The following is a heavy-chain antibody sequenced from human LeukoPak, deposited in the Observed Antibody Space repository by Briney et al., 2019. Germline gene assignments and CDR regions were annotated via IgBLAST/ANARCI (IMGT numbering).Heavy chain of an antibody. CDR1: GGSISSGGYY. J-gene: IGHJ4*02. D-gene: IGHD6-13*01. V-gene: IGHV4-30-2*01. CDR2: IYHSGST. Sequence: SETLSLTCTVSGGSISSGGYYWSWIRQPPGKGLEWIGYIYHSGSTYYNPSLKSRVTISVDRSKNQFSLKLSSVTAADTAVYYCARERRGNSSSWYRNFDYWGQGTLVTVSS. CDR3: ARERRGNSSSWYRNFDY.